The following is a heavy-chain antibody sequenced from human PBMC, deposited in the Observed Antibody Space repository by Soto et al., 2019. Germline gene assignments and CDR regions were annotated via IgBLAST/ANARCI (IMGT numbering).Heavy chain of an antibody. D-gene: IGHD3-3*01. CDR2: IWYDGSKK. V-gene: IGHV3-33*01. J-gene: IGHJ6*02. CDR1: GFTFSSFG. CDR3: ARDASYYSLWSGYYPSRNGMDV. Sequence: ESVGGVVQPGRSLRLSCAASGFTFSSFGMHWVRQAPGKGLERVSLIWYDGSKKSYGDSVKGRFTISRDNSRNTVYLQMNSLRADDTAVYYCARDASYYSLWSGYYPSRNGMDVWGQGTTVTVSS.